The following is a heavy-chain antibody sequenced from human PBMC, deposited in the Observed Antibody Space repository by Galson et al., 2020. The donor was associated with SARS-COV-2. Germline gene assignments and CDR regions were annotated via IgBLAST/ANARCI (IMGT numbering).Heavy chain of an antibody. V-gene: IGHV4-61*02. Sequence: SETLSLTCTVSGGSISSGSYYWSWIRQPAGKGLEWIGRIYTSGSTNYNPSLKSQVTISVDTSKNQFSLKLSSVTAADTAVYYCARESRWELYFDHWGQGTLVTVSS. J-gene: IGHJ4*02. D-gene: IGHD1-26*01. CDR1: GGSISSGSYY. CDR3: ARESRWELYFDH. CDR2: IYTSGST.